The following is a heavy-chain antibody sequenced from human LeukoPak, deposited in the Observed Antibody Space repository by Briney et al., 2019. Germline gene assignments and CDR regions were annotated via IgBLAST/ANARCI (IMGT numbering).Heavy chain of an antibody. Sequence: ASVKVSCKASGYTFTSYGISWVRQAPGQGLEWMGWISAYNGNTNYAQKLQGRVTMTTDTSTSTAYMELRSLRSDDTAVYYCARAPTDRMVRGVKRPETYYFDYWGQGTLVTVSS. J-gene: IGHJ4*02. D-gene: IGHD3-10*01. CDR3: ARAPTDRMVRGVKRPETYYFDY. CDR2: ISAYNGNT. CDR1: GYTFTSYG. V-gene: IGHV1-18*01.